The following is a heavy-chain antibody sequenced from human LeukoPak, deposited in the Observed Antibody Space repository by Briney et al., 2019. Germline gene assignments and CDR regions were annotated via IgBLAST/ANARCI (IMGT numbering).Heavy chain of an antibody. CDR3: ASLRGSYSFYYYYMDV. CDR2: IYSGGST. V-gene: IGHV3-53*01. Sequence: PGGSLRLSCAASGFTVSSNYMSWVRQAPGKGLEWVSVIYSGGSTYYADSVKGRFTISRDNSKNTLYLQMNSLRAEDTAVYYCASLRGSYSFYYYYMDVWGKGTTVTVSS. J-gene: IGHJ6*03. CDR1: GFTVSSNY. D-gene: IGHD3-16*01.